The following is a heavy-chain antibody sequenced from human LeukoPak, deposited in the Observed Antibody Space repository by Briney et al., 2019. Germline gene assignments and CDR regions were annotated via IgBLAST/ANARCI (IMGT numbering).Heavy chain of an antibody. CDR3: AREDCSSTSCYIYYGMDV. V-gene: IGHV1-69*13. CDR2: IIPIFGTA. J-gene: IGHJ6*02. Sequence: SVKVSCKATGGTFSSYGISWVRQAPGQGLEWMGGIIPIFGTANYAQKFQGRVTITADESTSTAYMELSSLRSEDTAVYYCAREDCSSTSCYIYYGMDVWGQGTTVTVSS. CDR1: GGTFSSYG. D-gene: IGHD2-2*02.